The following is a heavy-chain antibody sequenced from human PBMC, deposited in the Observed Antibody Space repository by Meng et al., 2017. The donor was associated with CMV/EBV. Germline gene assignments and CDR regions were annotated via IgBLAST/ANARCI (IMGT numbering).Heavy chain of an antibody. CDR1: GGSISSSSYY. J-gene: IGHJ4*02. V-gene: IGHV4-39*07. CDR3: ASGRLVRAREMDY. D-gene: IGHD6-19*01. CDR2: IYYSGST. Sequence: SETLSLTCTVSGGSISSSSYYWGWIRQPPGKGLEWIGSIYYSGSTYYNPSLKSRVTISVDTSKNQFSLKLSSVTAADTAVYYCASGRLVRAREMDYWGQGTLVTVSS.